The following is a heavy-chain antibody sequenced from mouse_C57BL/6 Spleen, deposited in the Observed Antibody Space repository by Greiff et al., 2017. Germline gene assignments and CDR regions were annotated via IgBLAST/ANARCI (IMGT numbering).Heavy chain of an antibody. CDR3: TRAGDYFDY. V-gene: IGHV1-15*01. CDR2: IDPETGGT. J-gene: IGHJ2*01. CDR1: GYTFTDYE. Sequence: VQLVESGAELVRPGASVTLSCKASGYTFTDYEMHWVKQTPVHGLEWIGAIDPETGGTAYNQKFKGKAILTADKSSSTAYMELRSLTSEDSAVYYCTRAGDYFDYWGQGTTLTVSS.